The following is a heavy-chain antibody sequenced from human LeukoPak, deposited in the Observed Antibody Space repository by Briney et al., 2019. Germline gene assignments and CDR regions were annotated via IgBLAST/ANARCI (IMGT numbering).Heavy chain of an antibody. CDR3: ALRVDYYYYYGMDV. CDR1: GYTFTSYD. CDR2: MNPNSGNT. V-gene: IGHV1-8*01. Sequence: ASVKVSCKASGYTFTSYDINWVRQATGQGLEWMGWMNPNSGNTGYAQKFQGRVTMTRNTSISTAYMELSSLRSEDTAVYYCALRVDYYYYYGMDVWGQGTTVSVSS. J-gene: IGHJ6*02.